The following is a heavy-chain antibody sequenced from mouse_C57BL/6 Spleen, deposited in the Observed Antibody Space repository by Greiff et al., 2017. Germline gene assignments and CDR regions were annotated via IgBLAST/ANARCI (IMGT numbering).Heavy chain of an antibody. CDR1: GFTFSSYG. V-gene: IGHV5-6*01. Sequence: EVQVVESGGDLVKPGGSLKLSCAASGFTFSSYGMSWVRQTPDKRLEWVATISSGGSYTYYPDSVKGRFTISRDNAKNTLYLQMSSLKSEDTAMYYCARHLYDYDGGYWGQGTTLTVSS. J-gene: IGHJ2*01. CDR2: ISSGGSYT. D-gene: IGHD2-4*01. CDR3: ARHLYDYDGGY.